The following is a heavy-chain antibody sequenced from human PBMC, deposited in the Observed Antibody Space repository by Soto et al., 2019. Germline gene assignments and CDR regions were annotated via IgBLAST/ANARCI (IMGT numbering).Heavy chain of an antibody. V-gene: IGHV3-21*01. CDR3: ARAPWGPDAFDI. CDR1: GFTFSSYS. D-gene: IGHD7-27*01. Sequence: GGSLRLSCAASGFTFSSYSMNWVRQAPGKGLEWVSSISSSSYIYYADSVKGRFTISRDNAKNSLYLQMNSLRAEDMAVYYCARAPWGPDAFDIWGQGTMVTVSS. CDR2: ISSSSYI. J-gene: IGHJ3*02.